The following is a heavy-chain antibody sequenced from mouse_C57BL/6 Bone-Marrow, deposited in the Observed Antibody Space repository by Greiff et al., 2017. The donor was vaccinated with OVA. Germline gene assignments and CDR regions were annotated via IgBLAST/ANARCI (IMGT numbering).Heavy chain of an antibody. Sequence: EVKLMESGGGLVQPGGSLKLSCAASGFTFSDYYMYWVRQTPEKRLEWVAYISNGGGSTYYPDTVKGRFTISRDNAKNTLYLQMSRLKSEDTAMYYCARPPTVVAHWYFDVWGTGTTVTVSS. D-gene: IGHD1-1*01. CDR3: ARPPTVVAHWYFDV. J-gene: IGHJ1*03. CDR1: GFTFSDYY. V-gene: IGHV5-12*01. CDR2: ISNGGGST.